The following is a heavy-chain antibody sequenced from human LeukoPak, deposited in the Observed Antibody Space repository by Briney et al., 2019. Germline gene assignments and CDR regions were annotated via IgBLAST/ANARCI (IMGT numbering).Heavy chain of an antibody. CDR3: ARSRPYYDFICGSGIDF. CDR2: TRGGGSQT. J-gene: IGHJ4*02. D-gene: IGHD3-16*01. V-gene: IGHV3-23*01. Sequence: PGGSLRLSSVGSLYTLCTHAMSWVPQAPRKGRESVSPTRGGGSQTYHADSMKGRFTISRDNLQNTLYLDMDNLRAEDTALYYCARSRPYYDFICGSGIDFWGRGTLVTVSS. CDR1: LYTLCTHA.